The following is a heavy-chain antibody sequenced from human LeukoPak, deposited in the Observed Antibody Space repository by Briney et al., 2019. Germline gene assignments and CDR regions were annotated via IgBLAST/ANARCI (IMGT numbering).Heavy chain of an antibody. CDR2: IYYSGST. CDR3: ARAEPSTGGYSYGPGYMDV. Sequence: PSETLSLTCTVSGGSISSSSYYWGWIRQPPGKGLEWIGSIYYSGSTYYNPSLKSRVTISVDTSKNQFSLKLSSVTAADTAVYYCARAEPSTGGYSYGPGYMDVWGKGTTVTVSS. CDR1: GGSISSSSYY. V-gene: IGHV4-39*01. D-gene: IGHD5-18*01. J-gene: IGHJ6*03.